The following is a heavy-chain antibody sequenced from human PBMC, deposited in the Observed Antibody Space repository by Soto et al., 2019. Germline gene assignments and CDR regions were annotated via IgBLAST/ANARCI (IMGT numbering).Heavy chain of an antibody. V-gene: IGHV3-30*18. D-gene: IGHD5-12*01. CDR3: AKEVVTGYDYNSFHYHGVDV. J-gene: IGHJ6*02. CDR2: ITFDGSNQ. Sequence: QVQVVESGGGVVQPGRSLRLSCAASGFTFRYFGMHWVRQAPGKGLAWVAFITFDGSNQNYADSVKGRITISRDTSNSTVSLQMNSQRPADKGVYSCAKEVVTGYDYNSFHYHGVDVWGQGTTVTVSS. CDR1: GFTFRYFG.